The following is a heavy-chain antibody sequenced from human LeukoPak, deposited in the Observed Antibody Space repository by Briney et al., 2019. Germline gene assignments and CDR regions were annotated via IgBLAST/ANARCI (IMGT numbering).Heavy chain of an antibody. J-gene: IGHJ6*04. D-gene: IGHD3-10*02. V-gene: IGHV3-21*01. Sequence: GGSLRLSCATSGFTLSSYSMDWVRQAPGKGLEWVSSISSSSSYIYYADSVKGRFTISRDNAKNSLYLQMNSLRAEDTAVYYCAELGITMIGGVWGKGTTVTISS. CDR3: AELGITMIGGV. CDR1: GFTLSSYS. CDR2: ISSSSSYI.